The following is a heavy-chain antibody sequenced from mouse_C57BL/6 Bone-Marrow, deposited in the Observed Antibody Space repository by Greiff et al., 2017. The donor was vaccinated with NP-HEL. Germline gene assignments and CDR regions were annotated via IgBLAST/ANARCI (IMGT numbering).Heavy chain of an antibody. CDR3: AIYGSRYYFDY. Sequence: EVQLQQSGPELVKPGASVKISCKASGYTFTDYYMNWVKQSHGKSLEWIGDINPNNGGTSYNQKFKGKATLTVDKSSSTAYMELRSLTSEDSAVYYCAIYGSRYYFDYWGQGTTLTVSS. J-gene: IGHJ2*01. CDR2: INPNNGGT. CDR1: GYTFTDYY. D-gene: IGHD1-1*01. V-gene: IGHV1-26*01.